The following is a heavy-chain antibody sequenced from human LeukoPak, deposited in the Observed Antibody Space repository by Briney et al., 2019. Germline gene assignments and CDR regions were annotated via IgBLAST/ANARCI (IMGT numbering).Heavy chain of an antibody. V-gene: IGHV3-7*01. D-gene: IGHD5-24*01. J-gene: IGHJ6*02. CDR3: ARDLTPLIQLWPRSVDYNYGMDV. CDR2: IKEDGSEI. Sequence: GGSLRLSCAASGFTFSSYALSWVRQAPGKGLEWVANIKEDGSEIYYVDVVKGRFTISRDNANNSLYLQMNSLGAEDTAVYYCARDLTPLIQLWPRSVDYNYGMDVWGQGTTVTVSS. CDR1: GFTFSSYA.